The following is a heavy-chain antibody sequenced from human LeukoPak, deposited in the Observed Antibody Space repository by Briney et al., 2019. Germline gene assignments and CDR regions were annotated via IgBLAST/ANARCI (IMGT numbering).Heavy chain of an antibody. V-gene: IGHV3-30*03. J-gene: IGHJ4*02. CDR1: GFTFSSYS. CDR2: IPYDGSTK. D-gene: IGHD3-22*01. Sequence: GGSLRLSCAASGFTFSSYSMNWVRQAPGKGLEWVAVIPYDGSTKYCADSVKGRFTISRDNSKNMLYLQMNSLRAEDTAVYYCARDREDYYDSSDLWGQGTLVTVSS. CDR3: ARDREDYYDSSDL.